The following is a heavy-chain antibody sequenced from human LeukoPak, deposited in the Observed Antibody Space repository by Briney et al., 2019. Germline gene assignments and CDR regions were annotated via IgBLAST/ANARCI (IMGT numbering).Heavy chain of an antibody. D-gene: IGHD3-10*01. CDR3: ARDRPTLEVITSRYYYYGMDV. CDR1: GGTFSSYA. V-gene: IGHV1-69*13. Sequence: SVKVSCKASGGTFSSYAISWVRQAPGQGLEWMGGIIPIFGTANYAQKFQGRVTITADESTSTAYMELSSLRSDDTAVYYCARDRPTLEVITSRYYYYGMDVWGQGTTVTVSS. CDR2: IIPIFGTA. J-gene: IGHJ6*02.